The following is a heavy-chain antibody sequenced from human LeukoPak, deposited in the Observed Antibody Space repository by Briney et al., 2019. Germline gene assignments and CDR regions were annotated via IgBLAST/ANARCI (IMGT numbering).Heavy chain of an antibody. CDR1: GYTFTSYG. V-gene: IGHV1-2*02. Sequence: ASVKVSCKASGYTFTSYGISWVRQAPGQGLEWMGWINPNSGGTNYAQKFQGRVTMTRDTSISTAYMELSRLRSDDTAVYYCARVRSRYCSSTSCLSVYYFDYWGQGTLVTVSS. J-gene: IGHJ4*02. D-gene: IGHD2-2*01. CDR2: INPNSGGT. CDR3: ARVRSRYCSSTSCLSVYYFDY.